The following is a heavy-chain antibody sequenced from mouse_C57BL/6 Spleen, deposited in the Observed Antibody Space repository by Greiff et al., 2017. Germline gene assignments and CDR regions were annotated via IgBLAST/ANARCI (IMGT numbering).Heavy chain of an antibody. CDR1: GFSLTSYA. D-gene: IGHD1-1*01. Sequence: QVQLKQSGPGLVAPSQSLSITCTVSGFSLTSYAISWVRQPPGKGLEWIGVIWTGGGTNYNSALKSRMSISKDNSKSHVFLKMNSLQTDDTARYYCARNYYGSSYWYFDVWGTGTTGTVSS. CDR3: ARNYYGSSYWYFDV. V-gene: IGHV2-9-1*01. CDR2: IWTGGGT. J-gene: IGHJ1*03.